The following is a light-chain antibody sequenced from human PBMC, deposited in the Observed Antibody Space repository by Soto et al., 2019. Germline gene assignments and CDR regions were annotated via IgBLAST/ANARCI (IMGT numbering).Light chain of an antibody. J-gene: IGLJ2*01. CDR2: EVR. CDR1: MRDVGVYNL. V-gene: IGLV2-14*01. Sequence: QSVLTQPASVSGSPGQSMTISCAGTMRDVGVYNLVSWYQQHPGRAPQLIIYEVRNRPSGISFRFSGSKSGNTASLTISGLQAEDEADYYCSSYTSKSSLIFGGGTKLTVL. CDR3: SSYTSKSSLI.